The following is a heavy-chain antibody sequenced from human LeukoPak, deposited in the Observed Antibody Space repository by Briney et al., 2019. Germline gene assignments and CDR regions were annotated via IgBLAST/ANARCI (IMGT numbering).Heavy chain of an antibody. CDR3: ARDEGATGWYTFDY. Sequence: SQILSLTCDISGDSVSSNNGAWNWIRQSPSRGLEWVGRTYYRSKWYYDYATPLQGRISISQDTSRNQFSLHLSSVTPEDTAIYYCARDEGATGWYTFDYWGQGILVTVSS. D-gene: IGHD2-2*02. CDR1: GDSVSSNNGA. CDR2: TYYRSKWYY. V-gene: IGHV6-1*01. J-gene: IGHJ4*02.